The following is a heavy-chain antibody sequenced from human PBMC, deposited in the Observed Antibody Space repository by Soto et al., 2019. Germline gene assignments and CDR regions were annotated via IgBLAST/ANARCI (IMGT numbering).Heavy chain of an antibody. J-gene: IGHJ4*02. CDR2: IYWDDDA. CDR1: GFSLTPYGVG. V-gene: IGHV2-5*02. Sequence: QITLKESGPTLVKPTQTLTLTCSFSGFSLTPYGVGVGWVRQPPVEPLEWLALIYWDDDARNSPSLKTRLTISTDPSKNQVILIMPNMTPVDTATYYCEHSRNLKTGDSPVWYFDYWGQGTLVTVSS. D-gene: IGHD7-27*01. CDR3: EHSRNLKTGDSPVWYFDY.